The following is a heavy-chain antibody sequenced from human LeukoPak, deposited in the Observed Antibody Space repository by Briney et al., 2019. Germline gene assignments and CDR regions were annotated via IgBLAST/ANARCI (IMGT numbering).Heavy chain of an antibody. CDR3: ARHPGGGAHYYYMDV. Sequence: GESLKISCKGSGYSFTSYWIGWVRQMPGKGLEWMGIIYPSDSDTRYSPSFQGQVTISADKSISTAYLQWSSLKASDTAMYYCARHPGGGAHYYYMDVWGKGTTVTVSS. D-gene: IGHD1-26*01. J-gene: IGHJ6*03. V-gene: IGHV5-51*01. CDR2: IYPSDSDT. CDR1: GYSFTSYW.